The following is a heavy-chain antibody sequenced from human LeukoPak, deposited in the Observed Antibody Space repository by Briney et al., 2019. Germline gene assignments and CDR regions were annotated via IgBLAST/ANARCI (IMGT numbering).Heavy chain of an antibody. D-gene: IGHD3-3*01. CDR2: ITGGADIT. CDR3: AKRQRITLFGVNTDYFDY. CDR1: GFTFSNYA. V-gene: IGHV3-23*01. Sequence: GGSLRLSCAAPGFTFSNYAMTWVRQAPGKGLEWVSLITGGADITYYADSVKGRFTISRDNSKNMLLLQMSSLRADDTAVYYCAKRQRITLFGVNTDYFDYWGQGTLVTVSS. J-gene: IGHJ4*02.